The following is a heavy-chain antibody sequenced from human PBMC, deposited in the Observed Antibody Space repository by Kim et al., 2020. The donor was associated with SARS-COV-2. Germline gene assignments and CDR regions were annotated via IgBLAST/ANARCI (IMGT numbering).Heavy chain of an antibody. CDR3: ARDIGYSYGYYFDY. V-gene: IGHV1-69*04. D-gene: IGHD5-18*01. J-gene: IGHJ4*02. Sequence: AQKFQGRVTITADKSTSTAYMELSSLRSEDTAVYYCARDIGYSYGYYFDYWGQGTLVTVSS.